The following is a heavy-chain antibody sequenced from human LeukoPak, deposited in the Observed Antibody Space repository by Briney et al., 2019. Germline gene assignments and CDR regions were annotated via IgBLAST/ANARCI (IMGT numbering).Heavy chain of an antibody. V-gene: IGHV1-3*01. D-gene: IGHD6-13*01. CDR1: GYTFTSYA. Sequence: ASVKVSCKASGYTFTSYAMHWVRQAPGQRLEWMGWINAGNGNTKYSQKFQGRVTITRDTSASTAYMELSSLRSENTAVYYCARVGGLAAVDYWGQGTLVTVSS. J-gene: IGHJ4*02. CDR3: ARVGGLAAVDY. CDR2: INAGNGNT.